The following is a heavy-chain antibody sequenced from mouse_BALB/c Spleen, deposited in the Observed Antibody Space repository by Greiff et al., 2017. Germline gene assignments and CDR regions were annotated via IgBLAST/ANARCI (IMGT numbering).Heavy chain of an antibody. CDR2: ISSGGST. Sequence: EVKLVESGGGLVKPGGSLKLSCAASGFTFSSYAMSWVRQTPEKRLEWVASISSGGSTYYPDSVKGRFTISRDNARNILYLKMSSLRSEDTAMYYCARITTVVEAFDVWGAGTTVTVSS. D-gene: IGHD1-1*01. V-gene: IGHV5-6-5*01. CDR3: ARITTVVEAFDV. J-gene: IGHJ1*01. CDR1: GFTFSSYA.